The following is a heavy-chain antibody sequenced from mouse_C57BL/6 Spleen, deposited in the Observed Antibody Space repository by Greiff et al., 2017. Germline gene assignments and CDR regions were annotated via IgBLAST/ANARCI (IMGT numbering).Heavy chain of an antibody. CDR2: IYPGDGDT. J-gene: IGHJ2*01. Sequence: QVQLQQSGAELVKPGASVTISCKASGYAFSRYWMNWVKQRPGKGLEWIGQIYPGDGDTNYNGKFKGKATLTADKSSSTAYMQLSSLTSEDSAVYFCARLVDGYSDYWGQGTTLTVSS. CDR3: ARLVDGYSDY. D-gene: IGHD2-3*01. V-gene: IGHV1-80*01. CDR1: GYAFSRYW.